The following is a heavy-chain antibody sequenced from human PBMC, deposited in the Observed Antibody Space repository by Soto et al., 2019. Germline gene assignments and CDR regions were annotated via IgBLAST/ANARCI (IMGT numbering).Heavy chain of an antibody. CDR3: TREAVSLTASRRWFDS. CDR1: GYTFSNYY. CDR2: INPNGGIT. D-gene: IGHD2-21*02. V-gene: IGHV1-46*03. Sequence: QVQLVQSGAEVKKPGASVRVSCKASGYTFSNYYIHWVRQAPGQGLEWMGIINPNGGITNYAQKFQHRVIMTRDTSTSTVYMELSSLRSDDTATYYCTREAVSLTASRRWFDSWGQGTLVTVSS. J-gene: IGHJ5*01.